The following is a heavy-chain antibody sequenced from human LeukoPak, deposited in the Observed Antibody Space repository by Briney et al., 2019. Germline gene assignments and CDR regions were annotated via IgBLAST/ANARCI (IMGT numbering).Heavy chain of an antibody. J-gene: IGHJ5*02. D-gene: IGHD1-26*01. V-gene: IGHV3-53*01. CDR3: ARDWELDP. Sequence: GGSLRLSCAASGFTFDDYGMSWVRQAPGKGLEWVSVIYSGGSTYYADSVKGRFTISRDNSKNTLYLQMNSLRAEDTAVYYCARDWELDPWGQGTLVTVSS. CDR2: IYSGGST. CDR1: GFTFDDYG.